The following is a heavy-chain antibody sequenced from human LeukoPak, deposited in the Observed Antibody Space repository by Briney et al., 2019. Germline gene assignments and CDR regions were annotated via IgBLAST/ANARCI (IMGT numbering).Heavy chain of an antibody. D-gene: IGHD5-24*01. V-gene: IGHV1-18*01. CDR3: ARDVTLHTRYYYYYYMDV. CDR2: ISACSGKT. Sequence: GASVTVSCTASGYTFTSYGICWVRQPPGQGLEWVGWISACSGKTNNAQKLQGRVTMTTATATTTAEMELRSRRTYDTAVYYCARDVTLHTRYYYYYYMDVWGKGTTVTVSS. J-gene: IGHJ6*03. CDR1: GYTFTSYG.